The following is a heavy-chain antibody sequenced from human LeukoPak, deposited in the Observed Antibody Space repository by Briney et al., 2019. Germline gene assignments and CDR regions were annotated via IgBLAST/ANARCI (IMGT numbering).Heavy chain of an antibody. D-gene: IGHD3-10*01. V-gene: IGHV3-23*01. CDR1: GFTFSNHG. J-gene: IGHJ4*02. Sequence: PGGSLRLSCAASGFTFSNHGMNWVRQAPGKGLEWVSGISPGGDTPYYADSVKGRFTISRDNSKNTLYLEVISLTAEDTAVYYCAKDDAWLRFGEWSQGTLVTVSS. CDR2: ISPGGDTP. CDR3: AKDDAWLRFGE.